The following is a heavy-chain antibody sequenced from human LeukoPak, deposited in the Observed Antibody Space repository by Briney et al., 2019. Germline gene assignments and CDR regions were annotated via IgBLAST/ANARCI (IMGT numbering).Heavy chain of an antibody. CDR2: IPYDGSNK. CDR3: AKIGIMATITFDY. V-gene: IGHV3-30*02. CDR1: GYTLSSYG. Sequence: GGTLRLSCAGYGYTLSSYGMHWVHQEPGKGQEGEKFIPYDGSNKYYADSVKGRFTISRDNSKNTLYQQMNRLRAEDTAVYYCAKIGIMATITFDYWGQGTLVTVSS. J-gene: IGHJ4*02. D-gene: IGHD5-24*01.